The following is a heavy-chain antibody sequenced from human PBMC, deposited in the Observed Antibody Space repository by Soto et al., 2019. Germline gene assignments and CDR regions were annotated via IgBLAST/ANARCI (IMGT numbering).Heavy chain of an antibody. J-gene: IGHJ6*03. V-gene: IGHV1-18*01. D-gene: IGHD5-18*01. CDR3: AREYSYGYRPGYYYYYMDV. CDR2: ISAYNGNT. CDR1: GYTFTSYG. Sequence: QVQLVQSGAEVKKPGASVKVSCKASGYTFTSYGISWVRQAPGQGLEWMGRISAYNGNTNYAQKLQGRVTMTTDTSTSTAYMELRSLRSDDTAVYYCAREYSYGYRPGYYYYYMDVWGKGTTVTVSS.